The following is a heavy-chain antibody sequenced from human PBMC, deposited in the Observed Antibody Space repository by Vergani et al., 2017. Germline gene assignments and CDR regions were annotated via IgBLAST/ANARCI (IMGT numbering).Heavy chain of an antibody. CDR1: GDSVISTDYH. V-gene: IGHV4-39*01. CDR3: ASKRGACRAAYCHSYDF. J-gene: IGHJ4*02. CDR2: MDYSGST. Sequence: QVQLQESGPGLVKPSETLSLTCTVSGDSVISTDYHLGWIRQPPGKGLEWIWSMDYSGSTSYNPSLESRISISFETPKNQFSLRLTSVTAADPAVYYCASKRGACRAAYCHSYDFWGPGTLVGVSS. D-gene: IGHD2-15*01.